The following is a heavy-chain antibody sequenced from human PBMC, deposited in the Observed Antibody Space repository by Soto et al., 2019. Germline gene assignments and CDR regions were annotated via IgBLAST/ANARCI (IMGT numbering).Heavy chain of an antibody. D-gene: IGHD3-10*01. J-gene: IGHJ4*02. CDR3: ASDLFYGSGSPSGG. Sequence: QEQLVESGGGLVKPGGSLRLSCATSGFTFSDYYMSWIRQAPGKGLNWVSYISTTSSYTKYADAVKGRFTISRDNAKNSLYLEMNSLPTEDTAVYYCASDLFYGSGSPSGGWGQGTLVVVSS. CDR1: GFTFSDYY. CDR2: ISTTSSYT. V-gene: IGHV3-11*05.